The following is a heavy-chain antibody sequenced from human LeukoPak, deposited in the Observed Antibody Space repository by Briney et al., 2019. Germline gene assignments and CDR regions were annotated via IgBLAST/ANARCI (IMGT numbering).Heavy chain of an antibody. V-gene: IGHV1-2*02. J-gene: IGHJ5*02. CDR3: ARDPRGYSGYENWFDP. CDR1: GYTFIGYN. CDR2: INPNNGST. Sequence: WASVKVSCKASGYTFIGYNMHWVRQAPGQGLEWMGWINPNNGSTKYAQKFQDRVTMTRDTSTSTAYMELSSLRSDDTAVYYCARDPRGYSGYENWFDPWGQGTLVTVSS. D-gene: IGHD5-12*01.